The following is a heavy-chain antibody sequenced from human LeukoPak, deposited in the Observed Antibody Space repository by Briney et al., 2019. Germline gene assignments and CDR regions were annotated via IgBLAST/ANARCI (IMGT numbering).Heavy chain of an antibody. CDR1: GGTFSSYD. CDR2: IIPIFGTA. D-gene: IGHD6-19*01. Sequence: ASVKVSCKASGGTFSSYDISWVRQAPGQGLEWMGGIIPIFGTANYAQKFQGRVTITADKSTSTAYMELSSLRSEDTAVYYCARAAGGAVAGTIFWGDIDYWGQGTLVTVSS. CDR3: ARAAGGAVAGTIFWGDIDY. J-gene: IGHJ4*02. V-gene: IGHV1-69*06.